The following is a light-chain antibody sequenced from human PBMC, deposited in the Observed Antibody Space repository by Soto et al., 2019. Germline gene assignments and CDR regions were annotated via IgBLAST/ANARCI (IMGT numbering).Light chain of an antibody. J-gene: IGLJ1*01. CDR2: GNT. V-gene: IGLV1-40*01. CDR1: SSNIGSTYD. CDR3: QSYDDSLSVHYV. Sequence: QLVLTQPPSVSEAPGQRVTISCTGSSSNIGSTYDVQWYQQLPGTAPKLLIHGNTNRPSGVPDRFSGSKSGTSASLAITGLQADDEADYYCQSYDDSLSVHYVFGTGTKLTVL.